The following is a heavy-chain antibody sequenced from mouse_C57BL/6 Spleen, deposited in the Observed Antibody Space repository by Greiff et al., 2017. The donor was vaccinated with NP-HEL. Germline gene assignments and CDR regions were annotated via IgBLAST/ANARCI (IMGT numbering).Heavy chain of an antibody. CDR1: GYTFTSYW. D-gene: IGHD1-1*01. V-gene: IGHV1-64*01. J-gene: IGHJ2*01. CDR2: IHPNSGST. Sequence: QVQLQQPGAELVKPGASVKLSCKASGYTFTSYWMHWVKQRPGQGLEWIGMIHPNSGSTNYNEKFKSKATLTVDKPSSTAYMQLSSLTSEDSAVYYCARGGLYYYGSPLYFDYWGQGTTLTVSS. CDR3: ARGGLYYYGSPLYFDY.